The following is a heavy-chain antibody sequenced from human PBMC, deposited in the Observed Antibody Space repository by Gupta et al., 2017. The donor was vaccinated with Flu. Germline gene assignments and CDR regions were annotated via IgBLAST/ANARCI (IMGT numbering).Heavy chain of an antibody. CDR2: ISSSSETI. CDR3: ARGLRDTAQPKSYYYYGMDV. Sequence: QVQLVESGGGLVKPGGSLRLSCAGSRFTFCDYYMGWIRQAPGKGLEWVSYISSSSETIYYADSVKGRFTVSRDNAKNSLYLQMNSLRAEDTAVYFCARGLRDTAQPKSYYYYGMDVWGPGTTVTVSS. J-gene: IGHJ6*02. V-gene: IGHV3-11*01. CDR1: RFTFCDYY. D-gene: IGHD5-18*01.